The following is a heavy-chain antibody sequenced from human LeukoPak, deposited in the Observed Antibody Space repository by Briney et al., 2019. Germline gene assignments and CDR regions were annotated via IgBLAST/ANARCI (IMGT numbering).Heavy chain of an antibody. CDR3: ARVGGGSRTPVRY. J-gene: IGHJ4*02. V-gene: IGHV3-30*02. D-gene: IGHD4-23*01. CDR2: IRYDGSNK. CDR1: GFTFSSYG. Sequence: GGSLRLSCAASGFTFSSYGIHWVRQAPGKGLEWVAFIRYDGSNKYYADSVKGRFTISRDNAKNSLYLQMNSLRAEDTAVYYCARVGGGSRTPVRYWGQGTLVTVSS.